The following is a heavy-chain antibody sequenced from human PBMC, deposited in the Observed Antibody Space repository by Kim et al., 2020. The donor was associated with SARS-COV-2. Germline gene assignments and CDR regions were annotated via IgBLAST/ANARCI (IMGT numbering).Heavy chain of an antibody. CDR1: GFTFSSYW. D-gene: IGHD6-13*01. CDR2: IKSDGSDT. Sequence: GGSLRLSCDASGFTFSSYWMNWVRQGPGKGLVWVSRIKSDGSDTHYADSVKGRFTISRDNAKNTLHLQLNSLGVEDTAIYYCARGSFQQGFDPWGQGTLVTVSS. J-gene: IGHJ5*02. V-gene: IGHV3-74*01. CDR3: ARGSFQQGFDP.